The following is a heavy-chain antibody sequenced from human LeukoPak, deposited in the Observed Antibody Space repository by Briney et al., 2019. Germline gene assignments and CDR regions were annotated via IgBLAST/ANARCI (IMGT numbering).Heavy chain of an antibody. CDR2: IWYDGSQK. D-gene: IGHD2-2*01. V-gene: IGHV3-33*01. CDR3: ARPYSSSSNCPGWFDP. CDR1: GFTFGNYG. J-gene: IGHJ5*02. Sequence: GGSLRLSCAASGFTFGNYGMHWVRRAPGKGLEWVAVIWYDGSQKYYADSVKGRFTISRDNSKNTLYLQMNSLRAEDTAVYYCARPYSSSSNCPGWFDPWGQGTLVTVSP.